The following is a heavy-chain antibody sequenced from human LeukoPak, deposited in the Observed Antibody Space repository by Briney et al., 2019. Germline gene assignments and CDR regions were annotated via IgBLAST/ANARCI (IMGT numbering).Heavy chain of an antibody. J-gene: IGHJ4*02. Sequence: ASVKVSCKASGYTFTSYGISWVRQAPGQGLEWMGWISAYNGNTNYAQKLQGRVTMTTDTSTSTAYMELRSLRSDDTAVYYCAIYYGEVREAYYFDYWGQGTLVTVSS. CDR3: AIYYGEVREAYYFDY. V-gene: IGHV1-18*01. D-gene: IGHD4-17*01. CDR2: ISAYNGNT. CDR1: GYTFTSYG.